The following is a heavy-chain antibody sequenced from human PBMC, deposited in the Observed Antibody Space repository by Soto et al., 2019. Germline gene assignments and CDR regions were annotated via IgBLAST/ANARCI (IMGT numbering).Heavy chain of an antibody. V-gene: IGHV4-59*12. CDR1: GGSMSSYY. CDR2: IYYTGTT. Sequence: SETLSLTCIVSGGSMSSYYWGWFRQPPGKGLEWIGYIYYTGTTTYHPSLKSRVTISIDRSKNQFSLKLSSVTAADTAVYYCARVPGPWGQGTLVTVSS. CDR3: ARVPGP. J-gene: IGHJ5*02.